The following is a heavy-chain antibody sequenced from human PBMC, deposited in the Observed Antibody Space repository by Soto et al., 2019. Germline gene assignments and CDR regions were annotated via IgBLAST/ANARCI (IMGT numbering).Heavy chain of an antibody. J-gene: IGHJ4*02. CDR3: AREVAVAGLYYFDY. V-gene: IGHV4-4*02. CDR2: IYHSGST. CDR1: SGSISSSNW. D-gene: IGHD6-19*01. Sequence: PSETLSLTCAVSSGSISSSNWWSWVRQPPGKGLEWIGEIYHSGSTNYNPSLKSRVTISVDKSKNQFSLKLSSVTAADTAVYYCAREVAVAGLYYFDYWGQGTLVTVSS.